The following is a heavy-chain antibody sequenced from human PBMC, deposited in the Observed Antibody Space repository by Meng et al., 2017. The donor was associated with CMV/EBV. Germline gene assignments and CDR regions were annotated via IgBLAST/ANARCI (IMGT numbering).Heavy chain of an antibody. V-gene: IGHV1-69*05. D-gene: IGHD6-6*01. CDR2: IIPIFGTA. CDR1: GGTFSSYA. Sequence: SVKVSCKASGGTFSSYAISWVRQAPGQGLEWMGGIIPIFGTANYAQKFQGSVTITTDESTSTAYMELSSLRSEDTAVYYCARDARGGSSSHFDYWGQGTLVTVSS. CDR3: ARDARGGSSSHFDY. J-gene: IGHJ4*02.